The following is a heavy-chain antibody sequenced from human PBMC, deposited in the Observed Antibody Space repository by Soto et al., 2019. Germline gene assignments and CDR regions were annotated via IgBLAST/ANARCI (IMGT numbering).Heavy chain of an antibody. V-gene: IGHV4-39*07. CDR3: ARVSGSYYYGMDV. D-gene: IGHD1-26*01. Sequence: SETLSLTCTVSGDSITSNSYFWAWIRQPPGKGLEWIGSIYYSGTTYYNPSLKSRVTISVDRSKNQFSLKLSSVTAADTAVYYCARVSGSYYYGMDVWGQGTTVT. CDR1: GDSITSNSYF. CDR2: IYYSGTT. J-gene: IGHJ6*02.